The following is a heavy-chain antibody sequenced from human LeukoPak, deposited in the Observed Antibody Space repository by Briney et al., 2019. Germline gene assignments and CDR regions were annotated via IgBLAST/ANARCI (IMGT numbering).Heavy chain of an antibody. D-gene: IGHD3-22*01. CDR2: INPNSGGT. CDR3: ARDHYDSSGYYYVSWDY. V-gene: IGHV1-2*02. Sequence: ASVKVSCKASGYTFTGYYMHWVRQAPGQGLEWMGWINPNSGGTNYAQKFQGRVTMTRDTSISTAYMELSRLRSDDTAVYYCARDHYDSSGYYYVSWDYWGQGTLVTVSS. J-gene: IGHJ4*02. CDR1: GYTFTGYY.